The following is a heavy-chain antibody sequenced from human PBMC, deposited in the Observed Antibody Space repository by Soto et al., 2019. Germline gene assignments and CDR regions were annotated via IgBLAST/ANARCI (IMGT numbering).Heavy chain of an antibody. CDR2: IRSKANSYAT. CDR3: TSWLEVEYDYYGMDV. J-gene: IGHJ6*02. Sequence: GGSLRLSCAASGFTFSGSAMHWVRQASGKGLEWVGRIRSKANSYATAYAASVKGRFTISRDDSKNTAYLQMNSLKTEDTAVYYCTSWLEVEYDYYGMDVWGQGTTVTSP. V-gene: IGHV3-73*01. CDR1: GFTFSGSA. D-gene: IGHD3-9*01.